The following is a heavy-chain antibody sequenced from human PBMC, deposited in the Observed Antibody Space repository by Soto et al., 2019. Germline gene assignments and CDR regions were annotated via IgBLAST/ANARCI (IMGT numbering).Heavy chain of an antibody. V-gene: IGHV3-48*02. J-gene: IGHJ3*02. CDR2: IDSGSTTI. Sequence: EEQLVESGGGLVQPGGSLRLSCAASGFTFSPYSLSWVRQAPGKGLAWISYIDSGSTTIYYADSVKGRFTISRDNAKNSLLLQMNSLRDEDTAIYYCVRDRMWEQWLGPHDAFEIWGQGTMVTVSS. D-gene: IGHD6-19*01. CDR3: VRDRMWEQWLGPHDAFEI. CDR1: GFTFSPYS.